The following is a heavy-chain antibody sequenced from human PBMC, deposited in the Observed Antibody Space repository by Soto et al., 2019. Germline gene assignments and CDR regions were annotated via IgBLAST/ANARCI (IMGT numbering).Heavy chain of an antibody. CDR1: GGSISSGGYY. V-gene: IGHV4-31*03. CDR2: IYYSGST. D-gene: IGHD6-19*01. J-gene: IGHJ5*02. CDR3: ARVEVGYSSGWDNWFDP. Sequence: PSETLSLTCTVSGGSISSGGYYCSWIRQHPGKGLEWIGYIYYSGSTYYNPSLKSRVTISVDTSKNQFSLKLSSVTAADTAVYYCARVEVGYSSGWDNWFDPWGQGTLVTVS.